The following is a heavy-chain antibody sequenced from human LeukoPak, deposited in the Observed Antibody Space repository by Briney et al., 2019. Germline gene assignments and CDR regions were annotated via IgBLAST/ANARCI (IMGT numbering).Heavy chain of an antibody. D-gene: IGHD3-9*01. J-gene: IGHJ4*02. CDR1: GFTFSSYS. Sequence: GGSLRLSCAASGFTFSSYSMNWVRQAPGRGLEWVSSMSSSNSYIYHADSVRGRFAISRDNAKNSLYLQMNNLRAEDTAVYFCARGAYYDILTGRYYFDYWGQGTLVTVSS. CDR3: ARGAYYDILTGRYYFDY. V-gene: IGHV3-21*01. CDR2: MSSSNSYI.